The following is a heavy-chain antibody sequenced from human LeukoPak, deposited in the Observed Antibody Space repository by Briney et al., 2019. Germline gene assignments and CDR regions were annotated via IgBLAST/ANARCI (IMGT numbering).Heavy chain of an antibody. Sequence: AGGSLRLSCAASGFTFSDYYMSWIRQAPGKGLEWVSYISSSGSTIYYADSVKGRFTISRDNAKNSLYLQMNSLRAEDTAVYYCARDCSGGSCYYYYGMDVWGQGTTVTVSS. CDR2: ISSSGSTI. J-gene: IGHJ6*02. CDR3: ARDCSGGSCYYYYGMDV. CDR1: GFTFSDYY. D-gene: IGHD2-15*01. V-gene: IGHV3-11*01.